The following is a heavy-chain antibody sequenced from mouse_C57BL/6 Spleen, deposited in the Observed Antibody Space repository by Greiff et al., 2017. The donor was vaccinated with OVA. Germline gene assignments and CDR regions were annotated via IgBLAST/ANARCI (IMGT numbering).Heavy chain of an antibody. CDR1: GYTFTSYW. J-gene: IGHJ2*01. D-gene: IGHD2-14*01. V-gene: IGHV1-52*01. CDR3: ARWGEDRRFDY. Sequence: QVQLKQPGAELVRPGSSVKLSCKASGYTFTSYWMHWVKQRPIQGLEWIGNIDPSDSETHYNQKFKDKATLTVDKSSSTAYMQLSSLTSEDSAVYYCARWGEDRRFDYWGQGTTLTVSS. CDR2: IDPSDSET.